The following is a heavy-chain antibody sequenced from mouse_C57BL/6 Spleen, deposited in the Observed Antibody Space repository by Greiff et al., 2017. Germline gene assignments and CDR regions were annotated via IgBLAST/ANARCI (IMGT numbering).Heavy chain of an antibody. D-gene: IGHD1-1*01. CDR3: ARGNGPVNSLYYFDY. CDR2: ISSGSSTI. V-gene: IGHV5-17*01. Sequence: EVQLVESGGGLVKPGGSLKLSCAASGFTFSDYGMHWVRQAPEKGLEWVAYISSGSSTIYYADTVKGRFTISRDNAKNTLFLQMTSLRSEDTAMYYCARGNGPVNSLYYFDYWGQGTTLTVSS. J-gene: IGHJ2*01. CDR1: GFTFSDYG.